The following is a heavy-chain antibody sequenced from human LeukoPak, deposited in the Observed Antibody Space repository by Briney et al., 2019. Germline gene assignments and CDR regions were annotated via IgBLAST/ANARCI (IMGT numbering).Heavy chain of an antibody. CDR2: ISYDGSNK. Sequence: PGGSLRLSGAASGFTFSTYVMHWVREAPGKGLEWVAIISYDGSNKYYADSVKGRFTISRDNAKNSLYLQMNSLRDEDTAVYYCARVYYYGSGSPNWFDPWGQGTLVTVSS. D-gene: IGHD3-10*01. CDR3: ARVYYYGSGSPNWFDP. J-gene: IGHJ5*02. V-gene: IGHV3-30-3*01. CDR1: GFTFSTYV.